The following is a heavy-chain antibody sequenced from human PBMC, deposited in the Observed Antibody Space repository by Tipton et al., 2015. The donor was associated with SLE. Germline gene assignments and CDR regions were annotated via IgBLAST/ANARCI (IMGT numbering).Heavy chain of an antibody. Sequence: TLSLTCTVSGGSLSRYYWSWIRQTPGGGLEWIGYIHFSGRTNYNPSLKSRVSISVDTSNNQFSLKLGSVTAADTAVYYCARIEGAYDQFYFDFWGQGTLVTVSS. CDR2: IHFSGRT. CDR3: ARIEGAYDQFYFDF. V-gene: IGHV4-59*01. J-gene: IGHJ4*02. CDR1: GGSLSRYY. D-gene: IGHD5-12*01.